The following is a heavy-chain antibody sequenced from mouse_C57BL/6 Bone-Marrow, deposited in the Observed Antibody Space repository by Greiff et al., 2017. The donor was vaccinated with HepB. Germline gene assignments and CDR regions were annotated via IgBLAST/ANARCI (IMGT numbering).Heavy chain of an antibody. CDR1: GYTFTSYW. D-gene: IGHD3-1*01. V-gene: IGHV1-50*01. Sequence: QVQLQQSGAEFVKPGASVKLSCKASGYTFTSYWMQWVKQRPGQGLEWIGEIDPSDSYINYNQKFKGKATLTVDTSSSTAYMQRSSLTSEDSAVYYGARRASLLSWFAYWGQGTLVTVSA. CDR3: ARRASLLSWFAY. J-gene: IGHJ3*01. CDR2: IDPSDSYI.